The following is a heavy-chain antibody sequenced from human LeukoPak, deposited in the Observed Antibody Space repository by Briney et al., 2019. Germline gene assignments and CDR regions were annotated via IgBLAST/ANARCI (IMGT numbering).Heavy chain of an antibody. CDR1: GDSVSSNSAA. CDR2: TYYRSKWYT. Sequence: SQTLSLTCAISGDSVSSNSAAWNWIRQSPSRGLEWLGRTYYRSKWYTDYAVSVTSRITINPETSKNQFSLQLNSVTPEDTAVYYCARDKDYSIDHWGQGTLVTVSP. D-gene: IGHD4-11*01. CDR3: ARDKDYSIDH. J-gene: IGHJ4*02. V-gene: IGHV6-1*01.